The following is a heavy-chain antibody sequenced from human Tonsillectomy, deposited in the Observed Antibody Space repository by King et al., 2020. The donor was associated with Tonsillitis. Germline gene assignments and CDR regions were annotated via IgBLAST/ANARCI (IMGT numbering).Heavy chain of an antibody. J-gene: IGHJ4*02. CDR1: GFIFSSYS. CDR3: ARGYCSAGSCYDDGNYFDY. Sequence: VQLVESGGGLVKPGGSLRLSCAASGFIFSSYSMNWVRQAPGKGLEWVSSISSSSSYIYYADSVKGRFTISRDNAKHSLYLQMNGLRAEETAMYYCARGYCSAGSCYDDGNYFDYWGQGTLVTVSS. V-gene: IGHV3-21*01. D-gene: IGHD2-15*01. CDR2: ISSSSSYI.